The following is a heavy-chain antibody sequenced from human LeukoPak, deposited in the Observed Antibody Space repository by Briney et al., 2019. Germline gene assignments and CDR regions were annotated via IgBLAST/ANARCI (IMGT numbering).Heavy chain of an antibody. CDR2: IYYSGST. D-gene: IGHD3-10*01. J-gene: IGHJ4*02. V-gene: IGHV4-59*05. CDR3: ARGESEYYFDY. Sequence: GSLRLSCAASGFTFSSYSMNWVRQAPGKGLEWVGSIYYSGSTYYNPSLKSRVTISVDTSKNQFSLKLSSVTAADTAVYYCARGESEYYFDYWGQGTLVTVSS. CDR1: GFTFSSYSMN.